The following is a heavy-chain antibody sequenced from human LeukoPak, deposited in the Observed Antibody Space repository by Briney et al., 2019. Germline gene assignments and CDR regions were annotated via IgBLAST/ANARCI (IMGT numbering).Heavy chain of an antibody. J-gene: IGHJ4*02. CDR2: IDTKTGNP. CDR3: AIHPSDSSGYFSY. D-gene: IGHD3-22*01. V-gene: IGHV7-4-1*02. CDR1: GYTFTSYD. Sequence: ASVKVSCKASGYTFTSYDINWVRQAPGQGLEYMGWIDTKTGNPTYAQGFTGRFVFSLDTSVSTAYLQISSLKAEDTAVYYCAIHPSDSSGYFSYWGQGALVTVSS.